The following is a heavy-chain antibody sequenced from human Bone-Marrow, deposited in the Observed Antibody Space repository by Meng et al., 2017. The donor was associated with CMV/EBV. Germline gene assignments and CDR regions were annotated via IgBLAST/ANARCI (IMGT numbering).Heavy chain of an antibody. D-gene: IGHD2-2*01. J-gene: IGHJ5*02. CDR2: IRSKANSYAT. V-gene: IGHV3-73*01. Sequence: GESLKISCAASGFTFSGSAMHWVRQASGKGLEWVGRIRSKANSYATAYAASVKGRFTISRDDSKNTAYLQMNSLKTEDTAVYYCTRRAVVPAANGEDWFDPWGPGHLVNGAS. CDR3: TRRAVVPAANGEDWFDP. CDR1: GFTFSGSA.